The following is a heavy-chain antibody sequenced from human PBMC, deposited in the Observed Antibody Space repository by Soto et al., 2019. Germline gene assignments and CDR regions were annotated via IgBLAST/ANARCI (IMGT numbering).Heavy chain of an antibody. J-gene: IGHJ4*02. CDR3: AKMPDTSMAAIGY. CDR1: GFTFSSYA. D-gene: IGHD5-18*01. V-gene: IGHV3-23*01. CDR2: ISGSGGST. Sequence: GGSLRLSCAASGFTFSSYAMSWVRQAPGKGLEWVSTISGSGGSTFYAESVKGRFTISRDKSKNTLHLQMNSLIAEDTAVYFCAKMPDTSMAAIGYWGQGTLVTVSS.